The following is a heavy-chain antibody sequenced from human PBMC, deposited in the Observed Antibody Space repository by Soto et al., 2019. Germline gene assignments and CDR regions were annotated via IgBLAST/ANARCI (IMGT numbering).Heavy chain of an antibody. Sequence: PSETLSLTCTVSGTSMTSYHRSWIRQPAGKGLEWIGHIHSSGSTNYNPSLKSRVTMSVDTSKNQFSLRLMSLTAADTAVYYCARDQGVAAAGITWFDPWGQGSLVTVS. CDR3: ARDQGVAAAGITWFDP. CDR2: IHSSGST. V-gene: IGHV4-4*07. CDR1: GTSMTSYH. D-gene: IGHD6-13*01. J-gene: IGHJ5*02.